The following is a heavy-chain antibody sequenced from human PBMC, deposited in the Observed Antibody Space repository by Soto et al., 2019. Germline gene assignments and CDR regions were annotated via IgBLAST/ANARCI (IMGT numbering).Heavy chain of an antibody. J-gene: IGHJ4*02. CDR1: GGTFSSYT. CDR3: ARYMVRGFTAHLDY. D-gene: IGHD3-10*01. CDR2: IIPILGIA. V-gene: IGHV1-69*02. Sequence: QVQLVQSGAEVKKPGSSVKVSCKASGGTFSSYTISWVRQAPGQGLEWMGRIIPILGIANYAQKFQGRVTITADKSTSTAYMALSSLRSEDTAVYYCARYMVRGFTAHLDYWGQGTLVTVSS.